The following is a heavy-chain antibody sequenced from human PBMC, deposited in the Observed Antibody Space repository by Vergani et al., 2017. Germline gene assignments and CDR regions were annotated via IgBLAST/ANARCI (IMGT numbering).Heavy chain of an antibody. CDR3: ARAVAGTRFAFDI. J-gene: IGHJ3*02. V-gene: IGHV3-74*01. Sequence: EVQLVESGGGLVQPGGSLRLSCAASGFTFSSYWMHWVRQAPGKGLVWVSRINSDGSSTSYADSVKGRFTISRDNAKNSLYLQMNSLRAEDTAVYYCARAVAGTRFAFDIWGQGTMVTVSS. D-gene: IGHD6-19*01. CDR1: GFTFSSYW. CDR2: INSDGSST.